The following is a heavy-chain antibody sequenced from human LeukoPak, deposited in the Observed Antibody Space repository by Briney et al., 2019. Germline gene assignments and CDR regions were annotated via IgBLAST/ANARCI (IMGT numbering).Heavy chain of an antibody. V-gene: IGHV3-21*01. CDR1: GFTFSSYS. CDR3: ARGGGLDV. Sequence: GGSLRLSCAASGFTFSSYSMNWVRQAPGEGLEWVSSISSSRSYIYYADSVRGRFTVSRDNAKNSLYLRMNSLRAEDTAVYFCARGGGLDVWGQGATVTVSS. D-gene: IGHD3-16*01. J-gene: IGHJ6*02. CDR2: ISSSRSYI.